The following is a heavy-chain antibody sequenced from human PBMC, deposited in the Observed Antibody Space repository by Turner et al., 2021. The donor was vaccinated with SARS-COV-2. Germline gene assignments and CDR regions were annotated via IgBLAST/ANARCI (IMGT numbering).Heavy chain of an antibody. J-gene: IGHJ6*02. CDR1: GVTVSSNY. V-gene: IGHV3-53*02. CDR3: ARDLDSYGMDV. Sequence: EVQLVETGGGLIQPGGSLRLSCAASGVTVSSNYMSWVRQAPGKGLEWVSVIYSGGSTFYADSVKGRFTISRDNSKNTLYLQMNNLRAEDTAVYYCARDLDSYGMDVWGQGTTVTVSS. CDR2: IYSGGST.